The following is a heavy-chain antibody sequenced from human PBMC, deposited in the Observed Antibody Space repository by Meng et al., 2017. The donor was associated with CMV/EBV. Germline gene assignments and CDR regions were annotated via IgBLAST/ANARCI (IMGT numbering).Heavy chain of an antibody. D-gene: IGHD2-2*01. J-gene: IGHJ4*02. CDR2: IRYDGSNK. Sequence: GGSLRLSCAASGFTFSSYGMHWVRQAPGKGLEWVAFIRYDGSNKYYADSVKGRFTISRDNAKNSLYLQMNSLRAEDTAVYYCARDFSFCSSTSCYPTEFDYWGQGTLVTVSS. CDR1: GFTFSSYG. CDR3: ARDFSFCSSTSCYPTEFDY. V-gene: IGHV3-30*02.